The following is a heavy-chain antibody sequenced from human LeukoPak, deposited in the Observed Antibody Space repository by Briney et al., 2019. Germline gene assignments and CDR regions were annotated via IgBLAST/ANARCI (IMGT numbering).Heavy chain of an antibody. V-gene: IGHV3-48*03. CDR3: AREIGLYGSGSIYYYYYMDV. Sequence: PAGSLRLSCAAAGFTFSSYEMNWVRQAPGKGLEWVSYISSSGSTIYYADSVKGRFTISRDNAKNSLYLQMNSLRAEDTAVYYCAREIGLYGSGSIYYYYYMDVWGKGTTVTISS. CDR1: GFTFSSYE. J-gene: IGHJ6*03. D-gene: IGHD3-10*01. CDR2: ISSSGSTI.